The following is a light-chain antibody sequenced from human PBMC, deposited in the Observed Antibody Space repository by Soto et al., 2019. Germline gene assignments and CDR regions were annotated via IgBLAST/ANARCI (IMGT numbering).Light chain of an antibody. Sequence: EIVLTQSPGTLSLSPGERATLSCRASQSVSSSYLAWYQQKPGQAPRLLIYGASSRATGIPDRFSGSGSGTDVTITISRRETEDFAVYFCQQDGSSPWTFGQGTKVEIK. J-gene: IGKJ1*01. CDR2: GAS. CDR3: QQDGSSPWT. V-gene: IGKV3-20*01. CDR1: QSVSSSY.